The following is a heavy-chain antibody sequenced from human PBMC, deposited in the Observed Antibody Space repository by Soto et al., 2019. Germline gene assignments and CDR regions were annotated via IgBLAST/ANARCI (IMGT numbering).Heavy chain of an antibody. V-gene: IGHV4-39*01. D-gene: IGHD1-26*01. CDR2: FYYSRDT. Sequence: QLQLQESGPGLVKPSETLSLTCTVSGDSISSGSSYWGWVRQPPEKGLEWIGSFYYSRDTHYNPSLKSRATISVDTSQNQFSLKLSSVTAADRAVYYCARHLGPAGPNYWGQGILVTVSS. CDR1: GDSISSGSSY. CDR3: ARHLGPAGPNY. J-gene: IGHJ4*02.